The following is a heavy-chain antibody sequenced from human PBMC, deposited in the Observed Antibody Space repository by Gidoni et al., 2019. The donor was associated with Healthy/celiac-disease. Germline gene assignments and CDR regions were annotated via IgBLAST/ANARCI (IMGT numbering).Heavy chain of an antibody. CDR3: ARGGYCSSTSCYREAFDP. V-gene: IGHV3-30*04. CDR2: ISYDGSNK. J-gene: IGHJ5*02. Sequence: RLSCAASGFTFSSYAMHWVRQAPGKGLEWVAVISYDGSNKYYADSVKGRFTISRDNSKNTLYLQMNSLRAEDTAVYYCARGGYCSSTSCYREAFDPWGQGTLVTVSS. CDR1: GFTFSSYA. D-gene: IGHD2-2*01.